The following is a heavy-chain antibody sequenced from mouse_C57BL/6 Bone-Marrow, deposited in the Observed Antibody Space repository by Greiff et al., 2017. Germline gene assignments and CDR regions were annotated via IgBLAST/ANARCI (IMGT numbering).Heavy chain of an antibody. D-gene: IGHD1-1*01. CDR1: GFTFSDYG. CDR2: ISSGSSTI. Sequence: EVKVVEFGGGLVKPGGSLKLSCAASGFTFSDYGMHWVRQAPEKGLEWVAYISSGSSTIYYADTVKGRFTISRDNAKNTLFLQMTSLRSEDTAMYYCAKDYGSSFDYWGQGTTLTVSS. CDR3: AKDYGSSFDY. J-gene: IGHJ2*01. V-gene: IGHV5-17*01.